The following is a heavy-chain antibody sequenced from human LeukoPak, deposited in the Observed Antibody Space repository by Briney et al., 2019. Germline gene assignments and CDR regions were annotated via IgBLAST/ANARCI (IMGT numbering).Heavy chain of an antibody. CDR3: ATGYFSSSGRGMDV. CDR2: IKQDGSEK. J-gene: IGHJ6*02. CDR1: GLTFSTYW. V-gene: IGHV3-7*01. Sequence: GGSLRLSCAASGLTFSTYWMSWVRQAPGKGLEWVANIKQDGSEKDYVDSVEGRFTISRDNAKNSLYLQMNSLRVEDTAVYYCATGYFSSSGRGMDVWGRGTTVTVSS. D-gene: IGHD6-13*01.